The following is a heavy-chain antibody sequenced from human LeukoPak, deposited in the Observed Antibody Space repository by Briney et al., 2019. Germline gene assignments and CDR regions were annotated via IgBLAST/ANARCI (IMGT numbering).Heavy chain of an antibody. CDR1: GFTFSSYW. V-gene: IGHV3-74*01. D-gene: IGHD1-26*01. CDR2: INSDGSST. J-gene: IGHJ5*02. CDR3: AKDYEPLVGVHRWGDWFDP. Sequence: GGSLRLSCAASGFTFSSYWMHWVRQAPGKGLVWVSRINSDGSSTSYADSVKGRFTISRDNAKNTLYLQMNSLRAEDTAVYYCAKDYEPLVGVHRWGDWFDPWGQGTLVTVSS.